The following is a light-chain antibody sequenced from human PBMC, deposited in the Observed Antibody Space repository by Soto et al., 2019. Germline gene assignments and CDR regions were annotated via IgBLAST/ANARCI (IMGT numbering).Light chain of an antibody. CDR2: AAS. Sequence: DIQMTQSPSSVSASVGDRVTSTCRASQGINTWCAWYQQRPGKAPKVLIYAASSLQSGVPSRFRGSGSGTDFTLTISSLQPEDFATYYCQQTHSFPLSFGGGIRVEIQ. J-gene: IGKJ4*01. CDR1: QGINTW. CDR3: QQTHSFPLS. V-gene: IGKV1-12*01.